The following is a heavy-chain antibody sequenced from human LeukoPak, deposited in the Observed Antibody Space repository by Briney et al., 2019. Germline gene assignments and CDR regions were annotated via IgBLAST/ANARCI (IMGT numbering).Heavy chain of an antibody. CDR2: ISGSGGST. J-gene: IGHJ4*02. D-gene: IGHD2-2*01. Sequence: GGSLRLSCAASGFTFSSYAMSWVRQAPGKGLEWVSAISGSGGSTYYADSVKGRFTISRDNSKNTLYLQMNSLRAEDTAVYYCAKDLEDIVVVPAALLFDYWGQGTLVTVSS. CDR3: AKDLEDIVVVPAALLFDY. V-gene: IGHV3-23*01. CDR1: GFTFSSYA.